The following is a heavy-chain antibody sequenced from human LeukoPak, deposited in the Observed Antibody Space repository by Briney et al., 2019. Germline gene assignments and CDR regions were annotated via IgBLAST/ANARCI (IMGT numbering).Heavy chain of an antibody. CDR3: ARTRATTYYYDSSGYSYLYYFDY. J-gene: IGHJ4*02. D-gene: IGHD3-22*01. CDR1: GFTFSSYW. Sequence: GGSLRLSCAASGFTFSSYWMSWVRQAPGKGLEWVANIKQDGSEKNYVDSVKGRFTISRDNAKNSLYLQMNSLRAEDTAVYYCARTRATTYYYDSSGYSYLYYFDYWGQGTPVTVSS. V-gene: IGHV3-7*01. CDR2: IKQDGSEK.